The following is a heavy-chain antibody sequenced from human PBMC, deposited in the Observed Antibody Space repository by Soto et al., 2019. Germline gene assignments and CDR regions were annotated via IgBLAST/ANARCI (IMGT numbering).Heavy chain of an antibody. CDR2: IYYSWDT. CDR1: GVSISNRTYY. V-gene: IGHV4-39*01. D-gene: IGHD3-3*01. Sequence: PSETLSLTCIVSGVSISNRTYYWGWVRQPPGKGLEWIGTIYYSWDTYYNPSLKSRVTISIDTSKNQFSLKLSSVTAADTAVYYCARHTVAFGVLISYFDSWGQGTLVTVSS. J-gene: IGHJ4*02. CDR3: ARHTVAFGVLISYFDS.